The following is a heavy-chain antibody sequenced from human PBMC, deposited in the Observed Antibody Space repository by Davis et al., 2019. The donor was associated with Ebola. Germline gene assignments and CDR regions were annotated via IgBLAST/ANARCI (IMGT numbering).Heavy chain of an antibody. CDR1: GYSITNGYF. D-gene: IGHD3-10*01. CDR3: ARGPGSFYGSGSHYYDY. V-gene: IGHV4-38-2*01. J-gene: IGHJ4*02. Sequence: MPSETLSLTCGASGYSITNGYFWGWVRQPPGRGLEWTGNIYYSGNTYYTPSLKGRATISVDTYKNQFALSLKSVTAADTAVYYCARGPGSFYGSGSHYYDYWGQGTLVTVSS. CDR2: IYYSGNT.